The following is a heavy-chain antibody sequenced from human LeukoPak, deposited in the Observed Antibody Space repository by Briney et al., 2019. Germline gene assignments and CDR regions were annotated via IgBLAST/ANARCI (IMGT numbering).Heavy chain of an antibody. V-gene: IGHV4-4*07. CDR2: IYFSGST. CDR1: GGSISSYY. J-gene: IGHJ4*02. D-gene: IGHD3-22*01. Sequence: SETLSLTCTVSGGSISSYYWSWIRQPAGKGLEWIGRIYFSGSTNYNPSLKSRVTISVDTSKNQFSLKLSSVTAADTAVYYCARNHYYDTSGYYPLDYWGQGTLVTVSS. CDR3: ARNHYYDTSGYYPLDY.